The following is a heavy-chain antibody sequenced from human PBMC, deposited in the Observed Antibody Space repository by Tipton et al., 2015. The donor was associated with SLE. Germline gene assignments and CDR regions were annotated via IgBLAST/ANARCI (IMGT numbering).Heavy chain of an antibody. CDR3: ARHLGVIVAFEV. CDR2: IYTSGST. Sequence: TLSLTCTVSGDSFSSGSYYWSWTRQPAGKGLEWIGRIYTSGSTNYNPSLKSRVTISVDTSKNQFSLKLSSVTAADTAVYYCARHLGVIVAFEVWGQGTVLTVSS. J-gene: IGHJ3*01. D-gene: IGHD3-10*01. CDR1: GDSFSSGSYY. V-gene: IGHV4-61*02.